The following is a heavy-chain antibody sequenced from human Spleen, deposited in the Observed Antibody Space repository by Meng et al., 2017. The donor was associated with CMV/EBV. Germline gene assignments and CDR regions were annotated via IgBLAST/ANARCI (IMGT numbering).Heavy chain of an antibody. CDR2: ISGSGGST. J-gene: IGHJ4*02. CDR3: ARAAMADY. CDR1: GFTFSSYA. V-gene: IGHV3-23*01. D-gene: IGHD5-18*01. Sequence: GESLKISCAASGFTFSSYAMSWVRQAPGKGLEWVSAISGSGGSTYYADSVKGRFTISRDNAKNSLYLQMNSLRAEDTAVYYCARAAMADYWGQGTLVTVSS.